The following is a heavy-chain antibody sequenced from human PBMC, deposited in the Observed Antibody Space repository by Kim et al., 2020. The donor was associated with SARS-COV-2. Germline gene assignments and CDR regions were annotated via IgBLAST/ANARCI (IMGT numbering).Heavy chain of an antibody. Sequence: VKGRFTISRDNAKNSLYLQMNSLRAEDTALYYCAKELGIAVAGTNDAFDIWGQGTMVTVSS. J-gene: IGHJ3*02. CDR3: AKELGIAVAGTNDAFDI. D-gene: IGHD6-19*01. V-gene: IGHV3-9*01.